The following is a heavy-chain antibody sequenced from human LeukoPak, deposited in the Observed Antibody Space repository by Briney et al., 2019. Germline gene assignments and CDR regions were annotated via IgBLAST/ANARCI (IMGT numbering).Heavy chain of an antibody. CDR2: IGSGSGGTT. D-gene: IGHD5-18*01. J-gene: IGHJ4*02. V-gene: IGHV3-23*01. Sequence: GGSLRLSCAASGFTFSSYAMRWVRQAPGKGLEWVSAIGSGSGGTTIYADSVKDRFTISRDNSKNTLYLQMNSLRAEDTAVYYCAKDQRGYSYGSFDYWGQGTLVTVSS. CDR3: AKDQRGYSYGSFDY. CDR1: GFTFSSYA.